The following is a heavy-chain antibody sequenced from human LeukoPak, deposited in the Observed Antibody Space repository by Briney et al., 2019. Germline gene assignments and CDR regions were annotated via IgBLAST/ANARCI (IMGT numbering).Heavy chain of an antibody. CDR2: ISGSGGST. Sequence: GGSLRLSCAASGFTFSSYAMSWVRQAPGKGLEWVSAISGSGGSTYYADSVKGRFTISRDNSKNTLYLQMNSLRAEDTAVYYCAKVPLEAYHYYYVDVWGKGTTVTVSS. CDR3: AKVPLEAYHYYYVDV. D-gene: IGHD1-1*01. CDR1: GFTFSSYA. V-gene: IGHV3-23*01. J-gene: IGHJ6*03.